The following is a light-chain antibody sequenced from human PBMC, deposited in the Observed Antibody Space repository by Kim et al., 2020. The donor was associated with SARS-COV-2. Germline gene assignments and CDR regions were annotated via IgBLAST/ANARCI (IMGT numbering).Light chain of an antibody. CDR2: GTS. V-gene: IGKV3-20*01. J-gene: IGKJ2*01. CDR1: QSVSSSY. CDR3: QQYGDSPPYT. Sequence: EIVLTQSPGTLSLSPGDRAALSCRASQSVSSSYLAWYQQKPGQAPRLLIYGTSSRATGIPDRFSGSGSGTDFTLTISRLEPEDSAVYYCQQYGDSPPYTFGQGTKVDIK.